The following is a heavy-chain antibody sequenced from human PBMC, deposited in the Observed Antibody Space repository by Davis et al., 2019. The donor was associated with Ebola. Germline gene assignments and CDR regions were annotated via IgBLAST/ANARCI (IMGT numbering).Heavy chain of an antibody. CDR3: VPGTWI. CDR2: ISDSGSTT. CDR1: GFTFSNYA. D-gene: IGHD5-18*01. V-gene: IGHV3-48*03. J-gene: IGHJ4*02. Sequence: GESLKISCKVSGFTFSNYAMNWVRQAPGKGLEWFSYISDSGSTTYYTDSVKGRFTISRDDAKNSLFLQMNSLRAEDTAVYYCVPGTWIRGQGSLVTVSS.